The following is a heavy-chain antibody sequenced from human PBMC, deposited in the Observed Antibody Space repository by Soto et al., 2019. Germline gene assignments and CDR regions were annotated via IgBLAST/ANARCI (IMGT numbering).Heavy chain of an antibody. Sequence: EVQLLESGGGLVQPGGSLRLSCAASGFTFSSYAMSWVRQAPGKGLEWVSSITGSAGSTYYADSVKGRFTISRDNSKNTLYLQMNSLRAEDAAVYYCAKDGNRWLRFDLGYWGQGTLVTVSS. V-gene: IGHV3-23*01. CDR1: GFTFSSYA. J-gene: IGHJ4*02. CDR2: ITGSAGST. D-gene: IGHD5-12*01. CDR3: AKDGNRWLRFDLGY.